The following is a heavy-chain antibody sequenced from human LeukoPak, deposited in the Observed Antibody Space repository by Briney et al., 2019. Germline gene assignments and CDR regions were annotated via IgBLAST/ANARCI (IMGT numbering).Heavy chain of an antibody. J-gene: IGHJ4*02. Sequence: GGSLRLSCAASGYIFRRYWVSWVRQAPGKGLEWVAVIWFDGSNQYYADSVRGRFTISRDNSENTLSLQMSSLRAEDTAVYYCTRARGTIEKTYGDYWGQGTLVTVSS. CDR1: GYIFRRYW. CDR3: TRARGTIEKTYGDY. V-gene: IGHV3-33*08. CDR2: IWFDGSNQ. D-gene: IGHD3-10*01.